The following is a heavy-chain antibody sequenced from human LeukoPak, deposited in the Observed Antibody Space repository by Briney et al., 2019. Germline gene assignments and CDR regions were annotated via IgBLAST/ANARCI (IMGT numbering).Heavy chain of an antibody. Sequence: SGTLSLTCTVSGASINTYYWSWIRQPPGKGLEWIGYIYYSGTTNYNPSLKARVTISIDTSKNQFSLKLSSVTAADTAVYYCARVLRPMASQRYFDNWGHGTLVT. J-gene: IGHJ4*01. CDR1: GASINTYY. V-gene: IGHV4-59*01. CDR2: IYYSGTT. D-gene: IGHD3-10*01. CDR3: ARVLRPMASQRYFDN.